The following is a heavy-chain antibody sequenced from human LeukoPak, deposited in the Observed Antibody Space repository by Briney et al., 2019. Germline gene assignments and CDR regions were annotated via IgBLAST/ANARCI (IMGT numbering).Heavy chain of an antibody. D-gene: IGHD1-14*01. CDR3: QREGYTGKEGGQNGMHV. J-gene: IGHJ6*02. Sequence: ASQTLSLTCTVSGGSISSGSYYWSWIRQPAGKGLEWIGRIYTSGSTNYNPSLKIRVTISVDTSKNQFSLKLSSVTAADTAVDYCQREGYTGKEGGQNGMHVWGQGPTAPVS. CDR2: IYTSGST. V-gene: IGHV4-61*02. CDR1: GGSISSGSYY.